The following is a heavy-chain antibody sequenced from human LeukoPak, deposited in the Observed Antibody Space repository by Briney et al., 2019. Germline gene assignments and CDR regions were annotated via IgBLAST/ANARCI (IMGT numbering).Heavy chain of an antibody. J-gene: IGHJ4*02. CDR2: IKQDGSEK. CDR1: GFTLSYYW. CDR3: ARDRGGHSY. Sequence: PGGSLRLSCAASGFTLSYYWMSWVRHAPGKGLECVPNIKQDGSEKNYVDSVKGRFTISRDNAKNSLYLQMNSLRAEDTAVYYCARDRGGHSYWGQGTLVTVSS. V-gene: IGHV3-7*01.